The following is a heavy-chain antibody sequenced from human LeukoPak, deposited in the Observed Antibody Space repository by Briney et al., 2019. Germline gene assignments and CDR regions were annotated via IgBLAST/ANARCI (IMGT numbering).Heavy chain of an antibody. V-gene: IGHV1-69*13. CDR2: IIPIFGTA. CDR3: AREGYYGEAFDI. CDR1: GGTFSSYA. Sequence: ASVKVSCKASGGTFSSYAISWVRQAPGQGLEWMGGIIPIFGTANYAQKFQGRVTITADESTSTAYMELSSLRSEDTAVYYCAREGYYGEAFDIWGQGTMVTVSS. J-gene: IGHJ3*02. D-gene: IGHD2/OR15-2a*01.